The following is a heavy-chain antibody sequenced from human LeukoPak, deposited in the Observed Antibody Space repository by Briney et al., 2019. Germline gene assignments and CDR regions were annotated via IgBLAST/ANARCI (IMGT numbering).Heavy chain of an antibody. D-gene: IGHD1-26*01. J-gene: IGHJ5*02. CDR3: ARGVGASLNNWFDP. CDR2: INAGNGNT. Sequence: ASVKVSCKASGYTFTSYAMHWVRQAPGQRLEWMGWINAGNGNTKYSQKFQGRVTITRDTSASTAYMELRSLRSDDTAVYYCARGVGASLNNWFDPWGQGTLVTVSS. V-gene: IGHV1-3*01. CDR1: GYTFTSYA.